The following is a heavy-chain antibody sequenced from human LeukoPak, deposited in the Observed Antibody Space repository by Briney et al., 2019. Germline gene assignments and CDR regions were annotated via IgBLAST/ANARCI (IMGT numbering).Heavy chain of an antibody. CDR3: ARDEGHGSFDY. Sequence: SETLSLTCTVSGGSLSSGYYYWSWIRQPAGKGLEWIGRIYASGNTNYNPSLKSRVTISVDTSKNQFSLKLSSVTAADTAVYYCARDEGHGSFDYWGQGTLVTVSS. CDR1: GGSLSSGYYY. V-gene: IGHV4-61*02. J-gene: IGHJ4*02. CDR2: IYASGNT.